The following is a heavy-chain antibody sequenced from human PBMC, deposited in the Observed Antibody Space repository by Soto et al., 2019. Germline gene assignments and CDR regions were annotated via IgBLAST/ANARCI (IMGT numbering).Heavy chain of an antibody. CDR1: GGSISSGGYS. CDR2: IYHSGST. V-gene: IGHV4-30-2*01. D-gene: IGHD2-15*01. Sequence: SETLSLTCAVSGGSISSGGYSCSWIRQPPGKGLGWIGYIYHSGSTYYNPSLKSRVTISVDRSKNQFSLKLSSVTAADTAVYYCARGQVVAAQHWGQGTLVTV. J-gene: IGHJ4*02. CDR3: ARGQVVAAQH.